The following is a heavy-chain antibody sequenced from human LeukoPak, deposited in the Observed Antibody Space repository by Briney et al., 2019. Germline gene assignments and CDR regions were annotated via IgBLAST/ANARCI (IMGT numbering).Heavy chain of an antibody. CDR1: GGSVSSYF. Sequence: SETLSLTCTVSGGSVSSYFWSWIRQPPGKGLEWIGYIYYSGSTDYDPSLKSRVSISVDTSKNQFSLKLRSVTAADTAVYYCARSGGSNYNWFDPWGQGTLVTVSS. CDR3: ARSGGSNYNWFDP. CDR2: IYYSGST. J-gene: IGHJ5*02. D-gene: IGHD2-15*01. V-gene: IGHV4-59*08.